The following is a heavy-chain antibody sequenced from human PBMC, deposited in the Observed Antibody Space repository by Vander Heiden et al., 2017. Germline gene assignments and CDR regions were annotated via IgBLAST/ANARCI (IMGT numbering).Heavy chain of an antibody. D-gene: IGHD2-21*01. CDR2: ISGSGGST. Sequence: EVQLLESGGGLGQPGGSLRLSCAASGFTFSSYAMSWVRQAPGKGLEWVSAISGSGGSTYYADSVKGRFTISRDNSKNTLYLQMNSLRAEDTAVYYCAKDSIVAPYGMDVWGQGTTVTVSS. V-gene: IGHV3-23*01. J-gene: IGHJ6*02. CDR1: GFTFSSYA. CDR3: AKDSIVAPYGMDV.